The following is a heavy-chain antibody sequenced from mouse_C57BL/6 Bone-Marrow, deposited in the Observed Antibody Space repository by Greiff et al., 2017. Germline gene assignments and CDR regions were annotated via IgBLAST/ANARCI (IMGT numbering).Heavy chain of an antibody. J-gene: IGHJ4*01. CDR1: GFTFSDYG. Sequence: EVMLVESGGGLVKPGGSLKLSCAASGFTFSDYGMHWVRQAPEKGLEWVAYISSGSSTIYYADTVKGRFPIARDNAKNTLFLQMTSLRSEDTAMYDCARRGLGPYYAMDYWGQGTSVTVSS. CDR2: ISSGSSTI. CDR3: ARRGLGPYYAMDY. D-gene: IGHD4-1*01. V-gene: IGHV5-17*01.